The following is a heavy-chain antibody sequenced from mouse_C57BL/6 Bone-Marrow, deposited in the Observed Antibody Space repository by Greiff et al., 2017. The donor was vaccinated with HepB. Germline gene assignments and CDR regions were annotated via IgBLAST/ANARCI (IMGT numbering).Heavy chain of an antibody. CDR2: ISSGGSYT. V-gene: IGHV5-6*01. CDR3: ARHDEIYYGYDGFAY. Sequence: EVKLVESGGDLVKPGGSLKLSCAASGFTFSSYGMSWVRQTPDKRLEWVATISSGGSYTYYPDSVKGRFTISRDNAKNTLYLQMSSLKSEDTAMYYCARHDEIYYGYDGFAYWGQGTLVTVSA. J-gene: IGHJ3*01. CDR1: GFTFSSYG. D-gene: IGHD2-2*01.